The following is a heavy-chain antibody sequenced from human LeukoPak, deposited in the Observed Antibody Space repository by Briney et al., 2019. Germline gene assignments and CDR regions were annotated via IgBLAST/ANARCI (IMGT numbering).Heavy chain of an antibody. CDR1: GFTFSSYS. D-gene: IGHD2-21*02. Sequence: PGGSLRLSCAASGFTFSSYSMNWVRQAPGKGLEWVANIKQDGSEKYYVDSVKGRFTISRDNAKNSLYLQMNSLRAEDTAVYYCARAKGDPRRFDPWGQGTLVTVSS. J-gene: IGHJ5*02. CDR3: ARAKGDPRRFDP. V-gene: IGHV3-7*01. CDR2: IKQDGSEK.